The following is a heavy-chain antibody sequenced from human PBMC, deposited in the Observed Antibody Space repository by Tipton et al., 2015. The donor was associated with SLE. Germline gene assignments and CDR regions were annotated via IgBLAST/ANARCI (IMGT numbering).Heavy chain of an antibody. CDR1: GGSISSYY. CDR3: ARISPRTPHAFDI. D-gene: IGHD2-15*01. J-gene: IGHJ3*02. V-gene: IGHV4-59*12. CDR2: IYYSGST. Sequence: LRLSCTVSGGSISSYYWSWIRQPPGKGLEWIGYIYYSGSTNYNPSLKSRVTMSVDTSKNQFSLKLSSVTAADTAVYYCARISPRTPHAFDIWGQGTMVTVSS.